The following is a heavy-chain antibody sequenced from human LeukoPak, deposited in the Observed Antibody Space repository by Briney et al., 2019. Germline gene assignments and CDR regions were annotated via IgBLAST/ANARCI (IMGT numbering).Heavy chain of an antibody. V-gene: IGHV3-7*01. D-gene: IGHD3-10*01. CDR2: IKQDGSEK. CDR3: ARGQVLWFGESNFEY. J-gene: IGHJ4*02. CDR1: GFIFRNYW. Sequence: PGGSLRLSCAASGFIFRNYWMSWVRQAPGKGLEWVANIKQDGSEKYYVDSVKGRFTISRDNANNSLYLQMNSLRAEDTAVYYCARGQVLWFGESNFEYWGQGTLVTVSS.